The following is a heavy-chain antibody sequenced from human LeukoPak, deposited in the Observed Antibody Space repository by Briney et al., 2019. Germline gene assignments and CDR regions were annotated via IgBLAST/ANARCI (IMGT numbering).Heavy chain of an antibody. Sequence: GGSLRLSCAASGFTFSSYWMSWVRQAPGKGLEWVANIKQDGSEKYYVDSVKGRFTIPRDNAKNSLYLQMNSLRAEDTAVYYCARGPPMVRGVIANWFDPWGQGTLVTVSS. V-gene: IGHV3-7*01. D-gene: IGHD3-10*01. CDR3: ARGPPMVRGVIANWFDP. CDR1: GFTFSSYW. CDR2: IKQDGSEK. J-gene: IGHJ5*02.